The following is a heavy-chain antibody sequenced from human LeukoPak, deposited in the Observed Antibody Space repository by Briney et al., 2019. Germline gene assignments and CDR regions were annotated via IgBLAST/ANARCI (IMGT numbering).Heavy chain of an antibody. CDR3: ARPLTFGGVYYFDY. Sequence: ASVKVSCKASGYTFTGYYMHWVRQAPGQGLEWMGWINPNSGGTNYAQKFQGRVTMTRDTSISTAYMELSRLRSDDTAVYYCARPLTFGGVYYFDYWGQGTLVTASS. J-gene: IGHJ4*02. CDR2: INPNSGGT. V-gene: IGHV1-2*02. D-gene: IGHD3-16*01. CDR1: GYTFTGYY.